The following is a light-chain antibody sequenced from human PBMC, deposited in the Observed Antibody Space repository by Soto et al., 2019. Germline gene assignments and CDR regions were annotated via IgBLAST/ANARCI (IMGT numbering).Light chain of an antibody. J-gene: IGKJ5*01. CDR3: QHLTAYPIT. V-gene: IGKV1-9*01. Sequence: DIQLTQFPSFLSSSFGDRVTITCRASQDINKYLAWYQQKPGEAPKLLIYFVSTLQSGVPSSFSGSGSGTECTLTISDLQNEDFATYYCQHLTAYPITFGQGTRLEIK. CDR2: FVS. CDR1: QDINKY.